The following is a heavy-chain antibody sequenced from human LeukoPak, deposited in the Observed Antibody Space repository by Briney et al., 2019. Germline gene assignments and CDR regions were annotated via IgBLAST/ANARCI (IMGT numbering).Heavy chain of an antibody. J-gene: IGHJ3*02. CDR3: TTSITMIVGEPYDAFDI. CDR1: GFTFSNAW. V-gene: IGHV3-15*01. CDR2: IKSKTDGGTT. D-gene: IGHD3-22*01. Sequence: GGSLRLSCAASGFTFSNAWMSWVRQAPGKGLEWVGRIKSKTDGGTTDYAAPVKGRFTISRDDSKNTLYLQMNSLKTEDTAVYYCTTSITMIVGEPYDAFDIWGQGTMVTVSS.